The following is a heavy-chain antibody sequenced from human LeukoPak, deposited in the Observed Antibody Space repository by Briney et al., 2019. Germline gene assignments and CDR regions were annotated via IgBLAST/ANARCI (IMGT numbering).Heavy chain of an antibody. CDR2: ISHTGST. J-gene: IGHJ4*02. D-gene: IGHD3-10*01. CDR3: VGYYYGSGTYHNYPNFDY. V-gene: IGHV4-34*01. Sequence: SETLSLACAVHGGSFSGHYCSWIRHPPGKGLEWIGEISHTGSTNYNPSLKSRVTISGDTSKNQFSLKLSSVTAADTAVYYCVGYYYGSGTYHNYPNFDYWGQGTLVTVSS. CDR1: GGSFSGHY.